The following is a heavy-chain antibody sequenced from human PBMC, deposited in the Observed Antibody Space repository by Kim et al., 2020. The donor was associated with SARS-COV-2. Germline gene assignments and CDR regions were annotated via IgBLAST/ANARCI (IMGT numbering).Heavy chain of an antibody. CDR1: GFSFSSYW. CDR3: ARDFSGAYDP. Sequence: GGSLRLSCVASGFSFSSYWMSWVRRAPGKGLEWVATIKSDGSEEYYVDSVRGRFTVSRDNAKNSVSLQMSSLRVEDSGVFYCARDFSGAYDPWGQGTLVTVSS. V-gene: IGHV3-7*01. CDR2: IKSDGSEE. J-gene: IGHJ5*02. D-gene: IGHD3-10*01.